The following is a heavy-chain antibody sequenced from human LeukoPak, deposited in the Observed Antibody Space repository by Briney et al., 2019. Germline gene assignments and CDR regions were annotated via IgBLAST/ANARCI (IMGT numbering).Heavy chain of an antibody. D-gene: IGHD1-7*01. J-gene: IGHJ6*02. V-gene: IGHV1-18*01. CDR3: ARDRRLGITGTTYYGMDV. CDR2: ISAYNGNT. Sequence: ASVTVSCKASGYTFTSYGISWVRQAPGQGLEWMGWISAYNGNTNYAQKLQGRVTMTTDTSTSTAYMELRSLRSDDTAVYYCARDRRLGITGTTYYGMDVWGQGTTVTVSS. CDR1: GYTFTSYG.